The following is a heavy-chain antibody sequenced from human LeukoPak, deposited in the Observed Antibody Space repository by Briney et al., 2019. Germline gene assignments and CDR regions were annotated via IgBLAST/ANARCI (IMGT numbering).Heavy chain of an antibody. J-gene: IGHJ4*02. V-gene: IGHV3-21*01. Sequence: GGSLRLSCAASGFTFSSYNMNWFHQAPGKGLEWVSSISSRSSYIYYADSVKGRFTISRDSAKNSLYLQMNSLRAEDTAVYYCAKDYDSSGYYIFDYWGQGTLVTVSS. CDR3: AKDYDSSGYYIFDY. CDR2: ISSRSSYI. D-gene: IGHD3-22*01. CDR1: GFTFSSYN.